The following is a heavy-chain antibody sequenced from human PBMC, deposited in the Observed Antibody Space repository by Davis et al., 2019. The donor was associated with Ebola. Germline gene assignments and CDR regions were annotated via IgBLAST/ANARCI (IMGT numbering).Heavy chain of an antibody. CDR1: GFTFSDYY. J-gene: IGHJ4*02. Sequence: GESLKISCAASGFTFSDYYMSWIRQAPGKGLEWVSVIYSGGSTYYADSVKGRFTISRDNSRNTLYLQMNSLRAEDTALYLCARSDCNHIGCKLLDGWGQGTPVTVSP. D-gene: IGHD2-21*01. CDR2: IYSGGST. CDR3: ARSDCNHIGCKLLDG. V-gene: IGHV3-53*01.